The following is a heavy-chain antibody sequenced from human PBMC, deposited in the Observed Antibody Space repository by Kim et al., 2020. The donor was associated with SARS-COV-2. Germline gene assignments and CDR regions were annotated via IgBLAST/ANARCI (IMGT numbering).Heavy chain of an antibody. V-gene: IGHV1-8*01. J-gene: IGHJ6*03. Sequence: ASVKVSCKASGYTFTSYDINWVRQATGQGLEWMGWMNPNSGNTGYAQKFQGRVTMTRNTSISTAYMELSSLRSEDTAVYYCATAPTGSYGSGGYWYYYMDVWGKGTTVTVSS. CDR2: MNPNSGNT. D-gene: IGHD3-10*01. CDR3: ATAPTGSYGSGGYWYYYMDV. CDR1: GYTFTSYD.